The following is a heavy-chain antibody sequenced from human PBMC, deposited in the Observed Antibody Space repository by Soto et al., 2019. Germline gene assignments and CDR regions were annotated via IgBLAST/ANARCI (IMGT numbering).Heavy chain of an antibody. CDR2: ISSSSSTI. V-gene: IGHV3-48*01. CDR3: ARDLGSSWYPEYFQH. CDR1: GFTSSSYS. J-gene: IGHJ1*01. D-gene: IGHD6-13*01. Sequence: GGSLRLSCAASGFTSSSYSMNWVRQAPGKGLEWVSYISSSSSTIYYADSVKGRFTISRDNAKNSLYLQMNSLRAEDTAVYYCARDLGSSWYPEYFQHWGQGTLVTVSS.